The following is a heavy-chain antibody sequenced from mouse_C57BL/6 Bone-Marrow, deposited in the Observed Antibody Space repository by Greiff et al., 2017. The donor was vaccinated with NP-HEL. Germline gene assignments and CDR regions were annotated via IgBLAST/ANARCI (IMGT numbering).Heavy chain of an antibody. J-gene: IGHJ4*01. CDR3: AQATAIGAMDY. D-gene: IGHD3-2*02. CDR1: EYEFPSHD. V-gene: IGHV5-2*01. CDR2: INSDGGST. Sequence: EVKLMESGGGLVQPGESLKLSCESYEYEFPSHDMSWVRKTPEKRLELVAAINSDGGSTYYPDTMERRFIISRDNTKKTLYLQMSSLRSEDTALYYCAQATAIGAMDYWGQGTSVTVSS.